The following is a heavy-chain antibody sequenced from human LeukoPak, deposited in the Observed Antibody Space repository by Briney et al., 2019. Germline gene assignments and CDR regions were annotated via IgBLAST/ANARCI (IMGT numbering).Heavy chain of an antibody. D-gene: IGHD2-21*01. V-gene: IGHV3-74*01. J-gene: IGHJ4*02. CDR2: INSDGSST. CDR3: ANSLWHVDY. CDR1: GFTFSNYW. Sequence: PGGSLRLSCAASGFTFSNYWMHWVRQVPGKGLVWVSRINSDGSSTTYADSVKGRFTISRDNAKNMLYLQMNSLRAEDTAVYHCANSLWHVDYWGQGTLVTVSS.